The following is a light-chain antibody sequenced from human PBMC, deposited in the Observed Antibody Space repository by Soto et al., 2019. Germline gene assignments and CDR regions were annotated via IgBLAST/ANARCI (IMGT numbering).Light chain of an antibody. CDR3: QQRSSWPRT. J-gene: IGKJ1*01. Sequence: EIVMTQSPATLSVSPGEGATLSCRASQSVSSYLAWYQQKPGQAPRLLIYDASNRAPGIPARFSGSGSGTDFTLTISSLEPEDFAVYYCQQRSSWPRTFGPGTKVDI. V-gene: IGKV3-11*01. CDR1: QSVSSY. CDR2: DAS.